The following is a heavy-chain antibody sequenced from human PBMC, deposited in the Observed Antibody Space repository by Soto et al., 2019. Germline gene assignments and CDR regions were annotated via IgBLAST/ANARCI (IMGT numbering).Heavy chain of an antibody. J-gene: IGHJ4*02. Sequence: EVQLVESGGGLVKPGGSLRLSCAASGFTFSSYSMNWVRQAPGKRLEWVSSISSSSSYIYYADSVKGRFTISRDNAKNSLYLQMNSLRAEDTAVYYCARDLRTTVVTQIPFVDYWGQGTLVTVSS. CDR3: ARDLRTTVVTQIPFVDY. D-gene: IGHD4-17*01. CDR2: ISSSSSYI. V-gene: IGHV3-21*01. CDR1: GFTFSSYS.